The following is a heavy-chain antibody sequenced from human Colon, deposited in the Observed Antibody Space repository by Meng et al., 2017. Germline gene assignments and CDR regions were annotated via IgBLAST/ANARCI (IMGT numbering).Heavy chain of an antibody. Sequence: QPWGLRLFNPSQTLSLTCAVSGGSFSGYCWSWIRHPPGKGLEWIGEINHSGSTNYNPYLKSRVTISVDTSKNQFSLKLSSVTAADTAVYYCARERLSSGWYGGRWFDPWGQGTLVTVSS. J-gene: IGHJ5*02. D-gene: IGHD6-19*01. CDR3: ARERLSSGWYGGRWFDP. CDR2: INHSGST. V-gene: IGHV4-34*01. CDR1: GGSFSGYC.